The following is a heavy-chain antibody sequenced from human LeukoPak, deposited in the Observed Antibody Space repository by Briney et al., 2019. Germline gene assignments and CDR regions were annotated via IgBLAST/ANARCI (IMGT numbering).Heavy chain of an antibody. Sequence: SETLSLTCTVSGGSISSYYWSWIRQPPGKGLDWIGYIFHTGSTNYNPSLKSRVTISIDTSKNQFSLKLSSVTAADTAVYYCARLGDSSGYFNYFDYWGQGTLVTVSS. CDR3: ARLGDSSGYFNYFDY. D-gene: IGHD3-22*01. J-gene: IGHJ4*02. V-gene: IGHV4-59*08. CDR1: GGSISSYY. CDR2: IFHTGST.